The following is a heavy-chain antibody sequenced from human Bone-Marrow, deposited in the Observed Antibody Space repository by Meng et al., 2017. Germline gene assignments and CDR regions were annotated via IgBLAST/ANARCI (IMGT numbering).Heavy chain of an antibody. V-gene: IGHV1-2*06. CDR3: ARDLTGDEDY. D-gene: IGHD7-27*01. CDR2: IKPNSGGT. J-gene: IGHJ4*02. CDR1: GYTFTGYY. Sequence: QGALVESRAEWKKPGVSWKVSCQSSGYTFTGYYMRWVGQAPGQEREWMGRIKPNSGGTNYAQKFQGRVTMTRDTSISTAYMELSRLRSDDTAVYNSARDLTGDEDYWGQGTLVTVSS.